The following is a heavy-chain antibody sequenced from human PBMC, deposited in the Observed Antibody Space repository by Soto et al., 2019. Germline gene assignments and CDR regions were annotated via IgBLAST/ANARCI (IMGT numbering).Heavy chain of an antibody. D-gene: IGHD6-19*01. Sequence: SVKVSCKASGGTFSSYAISWVRQAPGQGLEWMGGIIPIFGTANYAQKFQGRVTITADKSTSTAYMELSSLRSEDTAVYYCARGRDYSSGWYEGFDYWGQGTLVTVSS. CDR3: ARGRDYSSGWYEGFDY. J-gene: IGHJ4*02. CDR1: GGTFSSYA. CDR2: IIPIFGTA. V-gene: IGHV1-69*06.